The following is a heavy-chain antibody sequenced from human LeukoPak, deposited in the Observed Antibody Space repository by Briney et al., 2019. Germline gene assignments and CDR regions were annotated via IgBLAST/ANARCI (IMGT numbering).Heavy chain of an antibody. CDR2: IKQDGSEK. D-gene: IGHD6-19*01. J-gene: IGHJ6*03. CDR1: GFTFSSYW. CDR3: ARFIAVAGSYYYYYYMDV. Sequence: PGGSLRLSCAASGFTFSSYWMSWVRQAPGKGLEWVANIKQDGSEKYYVDSVKGRFTISRDNAKNSLYLQMNSLRAEDTAVYYRARFIAVAGSYYYYYYMDVWGKGTTVTVSS. V-gene: IGHV3-7*01.